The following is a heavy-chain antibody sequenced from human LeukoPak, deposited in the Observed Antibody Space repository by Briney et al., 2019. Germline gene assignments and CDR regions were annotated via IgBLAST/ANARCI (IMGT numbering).Heavy chain of an antibody. CDR1: GGSLNSYF. J-gene: IGHJ6*01. Sequence: SETLSLTCTVSGGSLNSYFWGWIRQPPGRGLEWVGYIYDRGGTNYSPSLMSRVTMAVHTSKNQFSLKLSSVTAEDTAVYYCARRGSARPGGSYAMDVWGQGTTVT. CDR2: IYDRGGT. D-gene: IGHD3-16*01. CDR3: ARRGSARPGGSYAMDV. V-gene: IGHV4-59*01.